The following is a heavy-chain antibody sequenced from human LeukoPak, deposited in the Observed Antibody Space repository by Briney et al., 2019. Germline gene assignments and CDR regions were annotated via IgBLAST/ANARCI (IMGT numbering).Heavy chain of an antibody. D-gene: IGHD3-10*01. CDR3: ARDSGTTGEVKFDP. CDR1: GDSINSGYY. CDR2: IYHSGST. V-gene: IGHV4-38-2*02. Sequence: PSETLSLTCTVSGDSINSGYYWGWIRQPPGKGLEWIGNIYHSGSTYYNPSLKSRVTMSVDTSKNQFSLKLSSVTAADTAVYYCARDSGTTGEVKFDPWGQGTLVTVSS. J-gene: IGHJ5*02.